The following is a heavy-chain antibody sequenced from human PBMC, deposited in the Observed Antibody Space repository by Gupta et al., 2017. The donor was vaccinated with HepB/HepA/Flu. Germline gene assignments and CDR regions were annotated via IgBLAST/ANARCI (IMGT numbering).Heavy chain of an antibody. CDR3: ARAQTDGYNFGDAFDV. CDR1: GGTFGQFA. Sequence: QVQLVQSGAEVQKPGSSVKVSCKASGGTFGQFAISWVRQAPGQGPEWMGRIIPVIPITNYAQKSQGRVTITADKSTATAYMELSSLTSEDTAVYYCARAQTDGYNFGDAFDVWGLGTMVTVSS. CDR2: IIPVIPIT. D-gene: IGHD5-24*01. V-gene: IGHV1-69*04. J-gene: IGHJ3*01.